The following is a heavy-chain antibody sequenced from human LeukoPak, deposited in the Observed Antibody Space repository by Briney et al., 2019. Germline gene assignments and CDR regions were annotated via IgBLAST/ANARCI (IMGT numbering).Heavy chain of an antibody. CDR3: ARVGSGWSYYFDY. CDR2: ISSSSSYI. CDR1: GFTFSSYS. V-gene: IGHV3-21*01. D-gene: IGHD6-19*01. Sequence: GGSLILSCAASGFTFSSYSMNWVRQAPGKGLEWVSSISSSSSYIYYADSVKGRFTISRDNAKNSLYLQMNSLRAEDTAVYYCARVGSGWSYYFDYWGQGTLVTVSS. J-gene: IGHJ4*02.